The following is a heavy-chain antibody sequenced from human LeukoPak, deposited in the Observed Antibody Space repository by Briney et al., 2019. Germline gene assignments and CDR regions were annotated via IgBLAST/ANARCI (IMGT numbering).Heavy chain of an antibody. CDR1: GFTFDDYA. D-gene: IGHD5-24*01. CDR3: AKDISPGWWLQLDY. Sequence: PGGSLRLSCAASGFTFDDYARHWVRQAPGKGLEWFGVLSADGRTTYYAHSVKCRFTITSTNSKHSLYLQMTSLRTEDSALYYCAKDISPGWWLQLDYWGQGTLVTVSS. CDR2: LSADGRTT. J-gene: IGHJ4*02. V-gene: IGHV3-43*02.